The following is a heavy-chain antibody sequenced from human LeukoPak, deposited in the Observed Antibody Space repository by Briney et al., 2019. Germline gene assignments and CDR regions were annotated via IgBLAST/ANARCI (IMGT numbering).Heavy chain of an antibody. Sequence: GGSLRLSCAASGFTVSSNYMSWVRQAPGKGLEWVSGISGGGDNTFYASSVRGRFTISRDNSRNTLYLQMNSLRAEDTAVYYCAKGTCASSYCSPNYWGQGTLVTVSS. V-gene: IGHV3-23*01. CDR3: AKGTCASSYCSPNY. CDR1: GFTVSSNY. D-gene: IGHD2-15*01. J-gene: IGHJ4*02. CDR2: ISGGGDNT.